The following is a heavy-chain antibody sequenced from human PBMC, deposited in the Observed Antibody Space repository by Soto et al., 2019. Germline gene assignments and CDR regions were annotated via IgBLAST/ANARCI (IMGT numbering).Heavy chain of an antibody. V-gene: IGHV6-1*01. CDR1: GDSVSSNSAA. CDR3: ARDLGSSGWYWKVRIDAFDI. CDR2: TYYRSKWYN. D-gene: IGHD6-19*01. Sequence: QSQTLSLTCAISGDSVSSNSAAWNWIRQSPSRGLEWLGRTYYRSKWYNDYAVSVKSRITINPDTSKNQFSLQLNSVTPEDTAVYYCARDLGSSGWYWKVRIDAFDIWGQGTMVTVSS. J-gene: IGHJ3*02.